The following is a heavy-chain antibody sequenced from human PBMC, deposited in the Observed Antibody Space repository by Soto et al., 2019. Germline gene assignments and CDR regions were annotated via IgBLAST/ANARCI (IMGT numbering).Heavy chain of an antibody. V-gene: IGHV3-66*01. CDR3: ARDYYDSNVAYRWFDP. CDR2: LYSGGDT. CDR1: GFTVSNNF. D-gene: IGHD3-22*01. Sequence: PGGSLRLSCTASGFTVSNNFMSWVRQAPGKGLEWVSVLYSGGDTYYADAVKGRFITSRDNSNNTPYLQMNSLRGEDTAVYYCARDYYDSNVAYRWFDPWGQGTLVTVS. J-gene: IGHJ5*02.